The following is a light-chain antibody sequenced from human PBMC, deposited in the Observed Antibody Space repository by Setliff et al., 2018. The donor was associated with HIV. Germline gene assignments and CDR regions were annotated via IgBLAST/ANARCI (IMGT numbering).Light chain of an antibody. Sequence: QSALAQPRSVSGFPGQSVTMSCTGTSRNVGGYNYVSWYQHHPGKAPKLTIYDVEKRPSGVPDRFSGSKSGYTASLTISGLQAEDEADYYCCAYAGRYSYVFGTGTKVTVL. J-gene: IGLJ1*01. CDR3: CAYAGRYSYV. CDR1: SRNVGGYNY. V-gene: IGLV2-11*01. CDR2: DVE.